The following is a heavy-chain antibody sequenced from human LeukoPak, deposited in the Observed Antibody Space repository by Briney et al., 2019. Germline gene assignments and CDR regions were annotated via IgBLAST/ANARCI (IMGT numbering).Heavy chain of an antibody. CDR3: ATDIHPGLGSGASCCFDS. D-gene: IGHD2-15*01. Sequence: GASVKVSCKASGYTFTDYGITWVRQAPGQGLEWMGWISGYNGNTNYVQSFQGRVTMTADRSTSTVYMELRRLTSDDTAIYYCATDIHPGLGSGASCCFDSWGQGTLVTVSS. CDR1: GYTFTDYG. CDR2: ISGYNGNT. V-gene: IGHV1-18*01. J-gene: IGHJ4*02.